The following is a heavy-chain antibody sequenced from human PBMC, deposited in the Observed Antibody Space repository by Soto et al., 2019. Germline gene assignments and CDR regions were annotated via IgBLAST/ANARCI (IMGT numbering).Heavy chain of an antibody. D-gene: IGHD1-20*01. J-gene: IGHJ6*02. CDR1: GGSISRYY. Sequence: SETLSLTCTVSGGSISRYYWRWIRQPPGKGLEWIGYIYYSGITNYNPSLKSRVTISVDTSKNQFSLKLSSVTAADTAVYYCARYKSNYYYGMDVWGQGTTVT. CDR2: IYYSGIT. V-gene: IGHV4-59*01. CDR3: ARYKSNYYYGMDV.